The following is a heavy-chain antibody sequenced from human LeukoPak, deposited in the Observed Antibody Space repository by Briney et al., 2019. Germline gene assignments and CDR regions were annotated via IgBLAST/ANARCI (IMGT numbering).Heavy chain of an antibody. Sequence: SETLSLTCTVSGGSISSYYWSWIRQPPGKGLEWIGYIYTSGSTNYNPSLKSRVTISVDTSKNQFSLKLSSVTAADTAVYYCARQLFAFHGMDVWGKGTTVTVSS. CDR1: GGSISSYY. CDR3: ARQLFAFHGMDV. D-gene: IGHD2-15*01. V-gene: IGHV4-4*09. CDR2: IYTSGST. J-gene: IGHJ6*04.